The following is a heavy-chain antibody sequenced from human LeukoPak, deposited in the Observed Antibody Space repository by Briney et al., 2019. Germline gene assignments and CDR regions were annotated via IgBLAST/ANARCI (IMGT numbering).Heavy chain of an antibody. Sequence: ASVKVSRKASGGTFSSYAISWVRQAPGQGLEWMGGIIPIFGTANYAQKFQGRVTITADESTSTAYMELSSLRSEDTAVYYCARGIGGHNWFDPWGQGTLVTVSS. CDR1: GGTFSSYA. D-gene: IGHD2-15*01. V-gene: IGHV1-69*13. CDR3: ARGIGGHNWFDP. CDR2: IIPIFGTA. J-gene: IGHJ5*02.